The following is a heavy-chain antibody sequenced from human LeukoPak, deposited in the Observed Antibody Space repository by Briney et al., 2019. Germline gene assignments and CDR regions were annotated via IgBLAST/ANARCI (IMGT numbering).Heavy chain of an antibody. CDR3: ARSEARFMLS. CDR1: GFTFRSYA. J-gene: IGHJ4*02. D-gene: IGHD3-16*02. Sequence: GGSLRLSCAASGFTFRSYAMSWVRQAPGKGLEWVSSLSVSTYYADSVKGRFTISRDNSKNTLFLQMNSLRAEDTAVYYCARSEARFMLSWGQGTLVTVSS. CDR2: LSVST. V-gene: IGHV3-23*01.